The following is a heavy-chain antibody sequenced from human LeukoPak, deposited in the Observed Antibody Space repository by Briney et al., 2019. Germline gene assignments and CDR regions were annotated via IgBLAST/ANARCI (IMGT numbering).Heavy chain of an antibody. J-gene: IGHJ4*02. V-gene: IGHV4-59*01. CDR2: IYYSGST. CDR3: ARVPYDYVWGSYRLHYFDY. CDR1: GGSISSYY. D-gene: IGHD3-16*02. Sequence: PSETLSLTCTVSGGSISSYYWSWIRQPPGKGLEWIGYIYYSGSTNHNPSLKSRVTISVDTSKNQFSLKLSSVTAADTAVYYCARVPYDYVWGSYRLHYFDYWGQGTLVTVSS.